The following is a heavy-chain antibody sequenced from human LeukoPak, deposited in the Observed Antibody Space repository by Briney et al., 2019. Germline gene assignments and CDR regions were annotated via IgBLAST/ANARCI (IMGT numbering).Heavy chain of an antibody. CDR3: AKRCSGGSCYSGSPEDY. CDR1: GFTFSSYG. D-gene: IGHD2-15*01. J-gene: IGHJ4*02. CDR2: IRYDGSNK. Sequence: SGGSLRLSCAASGFTFSSYGMHWVRQAPGKGLEWVAFIRYDGSNKYYADSVKGRFTISRDNSKNTLYLQMNSLRAEDTAVCYCAKRCSGGSCYSGSPEDYWGQGTLVTVSS. V-gene: IGHV3-30*02.